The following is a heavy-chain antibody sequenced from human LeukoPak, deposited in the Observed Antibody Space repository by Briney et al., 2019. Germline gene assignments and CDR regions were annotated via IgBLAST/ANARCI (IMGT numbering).Heavy chain of an antibody. V-gene: IGHV1-18*01. Sequence: ASVKVSCKASGYTFTSYGISWVRQAPGQGLEWMGWISAYNGNTNYAQKLQGRVTMTTDTSTSTAYMELRSLRSDDTAVYYCARDLGYSSGWFLGNYHYYGMDVWGQGTTVTVSS. CDR1: GYTFTSYG. J-gene: IGHJ6*02. CDR3: ARDLGYSSGWFLGNYHYYGMDV. D-gene: IGHD6-19*01. CDR2: ISAYNGNT.